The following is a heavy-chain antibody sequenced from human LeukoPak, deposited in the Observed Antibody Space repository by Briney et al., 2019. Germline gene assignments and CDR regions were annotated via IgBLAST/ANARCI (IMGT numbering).Heavy chain of an antibody. J-gene: IGHJ4*02. D-gene: IGHD2-8*01. Sequence: SETLSLTCAVYGVSFSGYYWSWIRQPPGKGLEWIGEINHSGSTNYNPSLKSRVTISVETSKNQFSLQLSSVTAADTAVYYCARGRLVPPRGSYYFDYWGQGTLVTVSS. CDR3: ARGRLVPPRGSYYFDY. CDR2: INHSGST. V-gene: IGHV4-34*01. CDR1: GVSFSGYY.